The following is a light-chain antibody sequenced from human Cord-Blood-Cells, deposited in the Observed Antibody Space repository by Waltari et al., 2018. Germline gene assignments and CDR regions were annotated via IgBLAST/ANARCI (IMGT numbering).Light chain of an antibody. V-gene: IGKV3-15*01. J-gene: IGKJ2*01. CDR2: GAP. CDR1: QSVSSN. CDR3: QQYNNWPPYT. Sequence: EIVMTQSPATLSVSPGDRATLSCRASQSVSSNLAWYQQKPGQAPTLLIYGAPTRATGIPARFSGSGSGTEFTLTISSLQSEDFAVYYCQQYNNWPPYTFGQGTKLEIK.